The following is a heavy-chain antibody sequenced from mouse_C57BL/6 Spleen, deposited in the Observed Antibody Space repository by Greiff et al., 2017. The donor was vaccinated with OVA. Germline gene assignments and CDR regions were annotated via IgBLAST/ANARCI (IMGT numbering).Heavy chain of an antibody. CDR3: ARSGLYDDGRIDY. J-gene: IGHJ2*01. D-gene: IGHD2-12*01. Sequence: QVHVKQPGTELVKPGASVKLSCKASGYTFTSYWMHWVKQRPGQGLEWIGNINPSNGGTNYNEKFKSKATLTVDKSSSTAYMQLSSLTSEDSAVYYCARSGLYDDGRIDYWGQGTTLTVSS. CDR2: INPSNGGT. CDR1: GYTFTSYW. V-gene: IGHV1-53*01.